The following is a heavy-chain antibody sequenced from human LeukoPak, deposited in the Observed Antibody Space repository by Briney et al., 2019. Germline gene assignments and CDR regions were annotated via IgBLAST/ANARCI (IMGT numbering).Heavy chain of an antibody. CDR3: AAFEYTNTSVDY. CDR1: GFTFTSSA. V-gene: IGHV1-58*01. CDR2: IVVGRGDT. D-gene: IGHD6-6*01. J-gene: IGHJ4*02. Sequence: SVKVSCKASGFTFTSSAVQWVRQARGQRLEWIGWIVVGRGDTDYAQKFQERVTITRDMSTSTAYMELSSLRSDDTAVYYYAAFEYTNTSVDYWGQGTLVTVSS.